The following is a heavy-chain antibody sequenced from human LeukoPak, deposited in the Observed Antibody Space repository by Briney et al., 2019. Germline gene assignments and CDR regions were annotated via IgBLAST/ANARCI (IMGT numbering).Heavy chain of an antibody. J-gene: IGHJ4*02. CDR2: IYRGGTT. D-gene: IGHD3-10*01. CDR1: GFTVSTNY. CDR3: ARARGVGELFFDS. V-gene: IGHV3-53*01. Sequence: PGGSLRLSCEVSGFTVSTNYISWVRQAPGKGLEWVSIIYRGGTTYYADSVKGRFTISRDNSKNTVYLQMNSLRDDDTAVYYCARARGVGELFFDSWGQGTLVTVSS.